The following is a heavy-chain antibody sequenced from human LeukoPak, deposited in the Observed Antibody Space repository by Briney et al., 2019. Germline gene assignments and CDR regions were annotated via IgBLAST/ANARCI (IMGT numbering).Heavy chain of an antibody. CDR1: GYTFTSYY. CDR3: ARGRITMVRGARGSIDY. Sequence: VASVKVSFKASGYTFTSYYTHWVRQAPGQGLEWMGIINPSGGSTSYAQKFQGRVTMTRDMSTSTVYMELSSLRSEDTAVYYCARGRITMVRGARGSIDYWGQGTLVTVSS. CDR2: INPSGGST. D-gene: IGHD3-10*01. J-gene: IGHJ4*02. V-gene: IGHV1-46*01.